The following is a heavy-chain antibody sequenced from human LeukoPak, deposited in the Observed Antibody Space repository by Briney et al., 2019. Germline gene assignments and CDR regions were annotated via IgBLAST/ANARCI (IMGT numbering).Heavy chain of an antibody. J-gene: IGHJ5*02. CDR3: ERGPNYDILTGYYVGHPCDP. CDR2: INSNSGGT. CDR1: GYTFTGYY. D-gene: IGHD3-9*01. V-gene: IGHV1-2*02. Sequence: ASVKVSCKASGYTFTGYYMHWVRQAPGQGLEWMGWINSNSGGTNYAQKFKGRVTMTRDTSISTAYMELSRLRSDDTAVYYCERGPNYDILTGYYVGHPCDPWGQGTLVTVSS.